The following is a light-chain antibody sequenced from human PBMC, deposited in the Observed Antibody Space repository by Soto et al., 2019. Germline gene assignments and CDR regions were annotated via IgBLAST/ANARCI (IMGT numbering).Light chain of an antibody. CDR2: GAS. V-gene: IGKV3-20*01. CDR1: QNINNNY. J-gene: IGKJ4*01. CDR3: QQYTTTLLT. Sequence: EIVLTQSPGTLSLSPGEGATLSCRASQNINNNYLAWYQQKPGQAPRLLIHGASSRATGIPDRFSGSGSGTEFTLTIRRLEPQDFAVYYCQQYTTTLLTFGGRTQVEI.